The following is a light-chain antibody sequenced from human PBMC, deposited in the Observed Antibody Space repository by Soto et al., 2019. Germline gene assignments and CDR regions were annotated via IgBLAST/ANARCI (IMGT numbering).Light chain of an antibody. CDR3: QQRSNWPVT. J-gene: IGKJ5*01. Sequence: EIVLTQSPATLSLSPGERATLSCRASQSVSSYLAWYQQKPGQAPRLLIYDASNRATVIPARFSGSGSGTAFTLTISSLEPEDFAVYYCQQRSNWPVTFGQGTRLEIK. V-gene: IGKV3-11*01. CDR1: QSVSSY. CDR2: DAS.